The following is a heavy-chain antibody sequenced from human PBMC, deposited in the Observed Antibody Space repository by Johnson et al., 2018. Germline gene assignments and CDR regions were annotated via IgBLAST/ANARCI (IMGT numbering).Heavy chain of an antibody. CDR1: GITFRSYV. CDR2: ISKDGSKK. D-gene: IGHD6-13*01. V-gene: IGHV3-30-3*01. CDR3: ARVGIAAAGIAYYYMDV. Sequence: VQLVESGGGVVQPGRSLRLSCVASGITFRSYVMHWVRQAAGKGLEWVAVISKDGSKKEYADSGKGRFTIFRGKPKNTLNLQMSSLRVEDTAVYYCARVGIAAAGIAYYYMDVWGKGTTVTVSS. J-gene: IGHJ6*03.